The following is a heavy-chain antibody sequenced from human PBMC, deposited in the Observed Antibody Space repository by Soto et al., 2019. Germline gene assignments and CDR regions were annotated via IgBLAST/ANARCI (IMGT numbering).Heavy chain of an antibody. CDR2: IWYDGSNK. CDR3: ARSGYCISTSCQSDY. D-gene: IGHD2-2*01. CDR1: GFTFSSYG. Sequence: QVQLVESGGGVVQPGRSLRLSCAASGFTFSSYGMHWVSQAPGKGLEWVAVIWYDGSNKYYADSVKVRFTISRDNSKNTLYLQMNSLRAEETAVYYCARSGYCISTSCQSDYWGQGTLVTVSS. J-gene: IGHJ4*02. V-gene: IGHV3-33*01.